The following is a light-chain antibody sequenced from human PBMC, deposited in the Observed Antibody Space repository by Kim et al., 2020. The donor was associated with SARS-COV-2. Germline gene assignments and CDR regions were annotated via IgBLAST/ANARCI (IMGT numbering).Light chain of an antibody. Sequence: SYELTQPPSVSVSPGQTANISCSGDKLGDRYVCWYQQKPGQSPRMVIFQDTKRPSGIPERISGSNSGNTATLTISGTQAMDEADYYCQVWVSSTLVFGGG. V-gene: IGLV3-1*01. CDR1: KLGDRY. CDR2: QDT. CDR3: QVWVSSTLV. J-gene: IGLJ2*01.